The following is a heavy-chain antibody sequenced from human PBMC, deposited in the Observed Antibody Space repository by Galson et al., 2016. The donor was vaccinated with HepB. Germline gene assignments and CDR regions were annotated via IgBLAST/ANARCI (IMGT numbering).Heavy chain of an antibody. CDR1: GFTFSTCG. J-gene: IGHJ6*02. D-gene: IGHD3-10*01. CDR3: AKDDSCYYGSGSYSSLKYYYFYGVDV. V-gene: IGHV3-30*18. CDR2: ISYGGNNK. Sequence: SLRLSCAASGFTFSTCGMHWVRQAPGKGLEWVAVISYGGNNKYYADYVKGRFTISRDNSRNTLYLQMNSLRAEDTALYYCAKDDSCYYGSGSYSSLKYYYFYGVDVWGQGTTVTVSS.